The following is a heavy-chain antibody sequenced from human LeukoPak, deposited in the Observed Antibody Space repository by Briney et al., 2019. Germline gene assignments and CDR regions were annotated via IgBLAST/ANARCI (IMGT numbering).Heavy chain of an antibody. D-gene: IGHD3-22*01. CDR1: GGSISSYY. Sequence: SETLSLTCTVSGGSISSYYWSWIRQPPGKGLEWIGYIYYSGSTNYNPSLKSRVTISVDTSKNQFSLKLSSVTAADTAVYYCARPTYDSSGYYLDYWGQGTTVTVSS. CDR2: IYYSGST. CDR3: ARPTYDSSGYYLDY. V-gene: IGHV4-59*08. J-gene: IGHJ4*03.